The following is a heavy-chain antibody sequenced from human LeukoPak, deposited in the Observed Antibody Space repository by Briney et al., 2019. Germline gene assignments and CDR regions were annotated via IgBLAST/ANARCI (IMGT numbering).Heavy chain of an antibody. Sequence: ASVKVSCKASGYTFTSYDINWVRQATGQGLEWMGWMNPNSGNTDYAQKFQGRVNMTRNTSISTAYMELSSLRSEDTAVYYCASSRCSGGSCYSGLDYWGQGTLVTVSS. D-gene: IGHD2-15*01. CDR2: MNPNSGNT. CDR3: ASSRCSGGSCYSGLDY. CDR1: GYTFTSYD. V-gene: IGHV1-8*01. J-gene: IGHJ4*02.